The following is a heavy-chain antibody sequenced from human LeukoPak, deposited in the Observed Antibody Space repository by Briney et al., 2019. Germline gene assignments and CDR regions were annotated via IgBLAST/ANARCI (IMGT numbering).Heavy chain of an antibody. J-gene: IGHJ2*01. Sequence: ASVKVSCKASGYTFTAYYMHWVRQAPGQGLEWMGWINPNSGGTNYAQKFQGRVTMTRDTSISTAYMELSRLRSDDTAVYYCARSSREQLVRWYFDLWGRGTLVTVSS. CDR1: GYTFTAYY. D-gene: IGHD6-13*01. V-gene: IGHV1-2*02. CDR3: ARSSREQLVRWYFDL. CDR2: INPNSGGT.